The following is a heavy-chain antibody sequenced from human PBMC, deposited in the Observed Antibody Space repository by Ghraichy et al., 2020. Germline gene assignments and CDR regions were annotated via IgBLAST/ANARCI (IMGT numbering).Heavy chain of an antibody. CDR1: GFTFSNAW. Sequence: GGSLRLSCAASGFTFSNAWMSWVRQAPGKGLEWVGRIKSKTDGGTTDYAAPVKGRFTISRDDSKNTLYLQMNSLKTEDTAVYYCTTHNWNWGYYYYYYMDVWGKGTTVTVSS. CDR3: TTHNWNWGYYYYYYMDV. CDR2: IKSKTDGGTT. J-gene: IGHJ6*03. V-gene: IGHV3-15*01. D-gene: IGHD1-7*01.